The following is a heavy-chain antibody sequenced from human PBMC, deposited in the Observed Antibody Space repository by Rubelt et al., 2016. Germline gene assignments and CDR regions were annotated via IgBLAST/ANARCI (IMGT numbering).Heavy chain of an antibody. CDR1: GGSFSGYY. J-gene: IGHJ4*02. CDR3: ARSGKQWDALDY. V-gene: IGHV4-34*01. CDR2: INHSGST. Sequence: QVQLQQWGAGLLKPSETLSLTCAVYGGSFSGYYWSWIRQPPGKGLEWIGEINHSGSTNYNPSLKGRVTISVDTPKNQFARKLSSVTAADTAVYYCARSGKQWDALDYWGQGTLVTVSS. D-gene: IGHD6-19*01.